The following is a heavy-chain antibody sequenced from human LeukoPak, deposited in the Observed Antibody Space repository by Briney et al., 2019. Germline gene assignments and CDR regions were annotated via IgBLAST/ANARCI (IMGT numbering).Heavy chain of an antibody. CDR3: ARTSGSSTGVAFDI. CDR1: GGSISSSNW. D-gene: IGHD1-26*01. V-gene: IGHV4-4*02. Sequence: ETLSLTCAVSGGSISSSNWWSWVRQPPGKGLEWIGEIYHSRSTNYNPSLKSRVTISVDKSKNQFSLKLSSVTAADTAVYYCARTSGSSTGVAFDIWGQGTMVTVSS. J-gene: IGHJ3*02. CDR2: IYHSRST.